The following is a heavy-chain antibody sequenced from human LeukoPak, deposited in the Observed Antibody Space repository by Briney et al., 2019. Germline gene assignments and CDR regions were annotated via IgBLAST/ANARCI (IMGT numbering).Heavy chain of an antibody. D-gene: IGHD4-23*01. CDR1: GGSISSYY. CDR3: ARVQAYGGKGYFDY. J-gene: IGHJ4*02. CDR2: IYYSGST. V-gene: IGHV4-59*01. Sequence: SETLSLTCTVSGGSISSYYWSWIRQPPGKGLEGLGYIYYSGSTNYNPSLKSRVTISVDTSKNQFSLKLSSVTAADTAVYYCARVQAYGGKGYFDYWGQGTLVTVSS.